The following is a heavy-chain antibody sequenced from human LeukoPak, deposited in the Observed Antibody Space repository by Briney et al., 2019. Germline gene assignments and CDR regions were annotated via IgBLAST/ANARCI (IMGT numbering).Heavy chain of an antibody. CDR3: ARGSSSFGY. V-gene: IGHV3-21*01. J-gene: IGHJ4*02. Sequence: GGSLRLSCLGSGFTFSSHDMDWVRQAPGKGLEWVSSVSSSSYYIYYADSVKGRFTISRDNAPNSVYLQMNSLRAEDTAVYYCARGSSSFGYWGQGTLVTVSS. CDR1: GFTFSSHD. CDR2: VSSSSYYI. D-gene: IGHD6-6*01.